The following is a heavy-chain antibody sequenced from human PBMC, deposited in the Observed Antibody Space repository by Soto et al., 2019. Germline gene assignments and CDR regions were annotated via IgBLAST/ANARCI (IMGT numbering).Heavy chain of an antibody. CDR1: GGSISSGGYY. CDR3: ARSLSVDTAMVYGY. J-gene: IGHJ4*02. Sequence: QVQLQESGPGLVKPSQTLSLTCTVSGGSISSGGYYWSWIRQHPGKGLEWIGYIYYSGSTYYNPYLKSRVTISVDTSKNQFSLKLRSVTAEDTAVYYCARSLSVDTAMVYGYWGQGTLVTVSS. CDR2: IYYSGST. D-gene: IGHD5-18*01. V-gene: IGHV4-31*03.